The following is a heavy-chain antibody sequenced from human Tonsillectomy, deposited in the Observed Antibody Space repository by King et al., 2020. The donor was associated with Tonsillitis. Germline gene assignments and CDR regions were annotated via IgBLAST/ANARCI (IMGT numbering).Heavy chain of an antibody. J-gene: IGHJ4*02. CDR2: NYYSGST. CDR3: ARAIYDSSGSAYNFDF. CDR1: GGSSSSCCYY. Sequence: VQLQQSGPGLVKPSQTLSLTCTVSGGSSSSCCYYWSWIRQHPGKGLEGIGYNYYSGSTYYNPSLKRRVTIAVYTSKNQLSLKLSSVTAAETAVYYCARAIYDSSGSAYNFDFWGQGTLVTVSS. V-gene: IGHV4-31*03. D-gene: IGHD3-22*01.